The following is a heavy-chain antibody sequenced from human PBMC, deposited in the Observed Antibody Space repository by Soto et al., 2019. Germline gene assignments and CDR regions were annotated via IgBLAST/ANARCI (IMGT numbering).Heavy chain of an antibody. J-gene: IGHJ3*02. CDR2: INHSGST. D-gene: IGHD4-17*01. Sequence: SETLSLTCAVYGGSFSGYYWSWIRQPPGKGLEWIGEINHSGSTNYNPSLKSRVTISVDTSKYQFSLKLSSVTAADTAVYYCARRYGYAFDIWGQGTMVTVSS. CDR1: GGSFSGYY. CDR3: ARRYGYAFDI. V-gene: IGHV4-34*01.